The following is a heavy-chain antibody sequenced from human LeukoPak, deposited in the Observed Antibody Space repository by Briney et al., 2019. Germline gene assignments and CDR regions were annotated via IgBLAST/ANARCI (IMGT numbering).Heavy chain of an antibody. D-gene: IGHD4-17*01. CDR3: ARAPNPTVTSQYFFDN. J-gene: IGHJ4*02. CDR2: IYHSGST. Sequence: PSETLSLTCAVSGYSISNGYYWGWIRQPPGKGLEWIGSIYHSGSTYYNPSLKSRVTISVDTSKNQFSLKLSSVTAADTAVYYCARAPNPTVTSQYFFDNWGQGTLVTVPS. CDR1: GYSISNGYY. V-gene: IGHV4-38-2*01.